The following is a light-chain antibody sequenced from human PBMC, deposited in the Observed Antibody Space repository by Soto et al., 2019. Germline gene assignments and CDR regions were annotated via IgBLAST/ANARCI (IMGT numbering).Light chain of an antibody. V-gene: IGKV2-28*01. CDR3: MQALQTPRT. J-gene: IGKJ1*01. Sequence: EIVMTQSPLSLTVTPGEPASISCKSSQSFQHNNGNTLLDWYMQKPGQSPQLLIYLASRRAPGAPDRVSGSGSGTDFTLRISTVEADDAAIYYCMQALQTPRTFGQGTKLEI. CDR1: QSFQHNNGNTL. CDR2: LAS.